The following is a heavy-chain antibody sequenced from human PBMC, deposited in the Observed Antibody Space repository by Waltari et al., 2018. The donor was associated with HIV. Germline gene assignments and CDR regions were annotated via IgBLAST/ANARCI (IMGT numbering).Heavy chain of an antibody. V-gene: IGHV4-34*01. CDR2: VNHSGST. CDR3: ARGPITIFGAARVYFYGMDV. D-gene: IGHD3-3*01. CDR1: GGSFGGYY. J-gene: IGHJ6*02. Sequence: QVQLQQWGAGLLKPSATLSLTCAVYGGSFGGYYWSWIRQPPGKGLEWIGEVNHSGSTNYNPSLKSRATISVDTSKNQFSLRLSSATAADTAVYYCARGPITIFGAARVYFYGMDVWGQGTTVTVSS.